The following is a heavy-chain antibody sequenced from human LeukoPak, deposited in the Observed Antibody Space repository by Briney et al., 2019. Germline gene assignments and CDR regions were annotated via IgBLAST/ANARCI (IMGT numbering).Heavy chain of an antibody. D-gene: IGHD2-2*01. V-gene: IGHV1-8*01. J-gene: IGHJ5*02. CDR3: ARGGASAAARRFDP. CDR1: GYTFTSYD. Sequence: ASVKVSRKASGYTFTSYDINWVRQATGQGLEWMGWMNPNSGNTGYAQKFQGRVSITSSTSTSTAFMELGDLRSEDTAVYYCARGGASAAARRFDPWGQGTLVTVSS. CDR2: MNPNSGNT.